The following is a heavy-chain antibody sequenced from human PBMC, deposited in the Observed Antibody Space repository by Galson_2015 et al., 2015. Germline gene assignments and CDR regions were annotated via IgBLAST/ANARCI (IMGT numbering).Heavy chain of an antibody. V-gene: IGHV3-23*01. J-gene: IGHJ4*02. CDR2: IHGSGGSS. CDR3: AKGLYESDGYFFNF. D-gene: IGHD3-22*01. CDR1: GFPFSSYV. Sequence: SLRLSCAASGFPFSSYVMSWVRQAPGRGLEWVSGIHGSGGSSYYADSVKGRFTVSRDNSRNTLYLQMNSLRAEDTAVYFCAKGLYESDGYFFNFWGQGTLVTVSS.